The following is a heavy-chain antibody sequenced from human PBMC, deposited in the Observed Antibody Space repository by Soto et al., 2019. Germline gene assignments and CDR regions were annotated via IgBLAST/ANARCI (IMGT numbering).Heavy chain of an antibody. Sequence: EVRLVESGGGLVEPGESLRLSCEASGFTVGTNDISWVRQSPGKGLEWVSVIYAAGHTYYPDSVKGRFTISRDKSLNTVSLQMSSLRVDDTAVYYCARAIVTPGTYYIDVWGKGTTVTVSS. J-gene: IGHJ6*03. D-gene: IGHD4-4*01. V-gene: IGHV3-66*01. CDR3: ARAIVTPGTYYIDV. CDR1: GFTVGTND. CDR2: IYAAGHT.